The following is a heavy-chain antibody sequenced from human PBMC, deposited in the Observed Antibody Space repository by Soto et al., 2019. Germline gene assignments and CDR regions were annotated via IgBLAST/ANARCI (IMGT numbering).Heavy chain of an antibody. J-gene: IGHJ3*02. Sequence: GGSLRLSSAASEFTFSNYAMSWVRQAPGKGLEWVSSISDNGGTTYYADSVKGRFTISRDNAKNSLYLQMNSLRDEDTAVYYCASDYSSGWGDAFDIWGQGTMVTVSS. D-gene: IGHD6-19*01. CDR1: EFTFSNYA. V-gene: IGHV3-23*01. CDR3: ASDYSSGWGDAFDI. CDR2: ISDNGGTT.